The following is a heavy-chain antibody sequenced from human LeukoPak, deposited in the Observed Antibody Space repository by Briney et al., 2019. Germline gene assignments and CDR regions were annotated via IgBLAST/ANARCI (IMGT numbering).Heavy chain of an antibody. CDR1: GHTFTIYG. CDR3: TRAVLLWFGEPGP. J-gene: IGHJ5*02. D-gene: IGHD3-10*01. CDR2: ISAYNGNT. V-gene: IGHV1-18*04. Sequence: ASVKVSCKASGHTFTIYGISWVRQAPGQGLEWMGWISAYNGNTNYAQKLQGRVTMTTDTSTSTAYMELRSLRSDGTAVYYCTRAVLLWFGEPGPWGQGTLVTVSS.